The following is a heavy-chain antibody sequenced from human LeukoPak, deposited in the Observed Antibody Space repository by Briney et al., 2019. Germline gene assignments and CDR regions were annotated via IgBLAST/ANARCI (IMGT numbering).Heavy chain of an antibody. V-gene: IGHV3-21*01. J-gene: IGHJ4*02. CDR2: ISSSSYI. CDR3: ARDSGSGSYYSDY. Sequence: GGSLRLSCAASGFTFSSYSMNWVRQAPGKGLEWVSSISSSSYIYYADSVKGRSTISRDNAKNSLYLQMNSLRAEDTAVYYCARDSGSGSYYSDYWGQGTLVTVSS. CDR1: GFTFSSYS. D-gene: IGHD3-10*01.